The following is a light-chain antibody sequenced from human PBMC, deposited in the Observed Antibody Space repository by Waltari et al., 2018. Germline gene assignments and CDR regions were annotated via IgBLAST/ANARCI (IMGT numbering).Light chain of an antibody. CDR1: QSLLYSNGYNY. J-gene: IGKJ4*01. CDR2: LGS. Sequence: EIVMAQSPLSLPVTPGEPASISCRSTQSLLYSNGYNYLGWYLQKSGQSPRLLIYLGSNRASGVPDRFSGSGSGTDFTLKISRVEAEDVGVYYCMQSLQAPLTFGGGTKVEIK. V-gene: IGKV2-28*01. CDR3: MQSLQAPLT.